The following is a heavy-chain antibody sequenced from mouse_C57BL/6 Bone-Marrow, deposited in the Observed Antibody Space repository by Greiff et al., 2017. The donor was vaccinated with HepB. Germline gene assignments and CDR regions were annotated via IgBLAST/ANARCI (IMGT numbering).Heavy chain of an antibody. Sequence: EVHLVESGGGLVQPGGSLSLSCAASGFTFTDYYMSWVRQPPGKALEWLGFIRNKANGYTTEYSASVKGRFTISRDNSQSNLYLQMNALRAEDSATYYCARPYYGSSYAMDYWGQGTSVTVSS. D-gene: IGHD1-1*01. CDR1: GFTFTDYY. CDR2: IRNKANGYTT. V-gene: IGHV7-3*01. CDR3: ARPYYGSSYAMDY. J-gene: IGHJ4*01.